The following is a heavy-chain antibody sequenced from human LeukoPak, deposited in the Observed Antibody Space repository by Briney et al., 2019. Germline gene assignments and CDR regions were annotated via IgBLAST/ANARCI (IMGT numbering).Heavy chain of an antibody. Sequence: GRSLRLSCAASGFTFDDYAMHWVRQAPGKGLEWVSGISWNSGSIGYADSVKGRFTIPRDNAKNSLYLQMNSLRAEDTALYYCAKDRTSGIAAAYDAFDIWGQGTMVTVSS. CDR3: AKDRTSGIAAAYDAFDI. J-gene: IGHJ3*02. CDR1: GFTFDDYA. V-gene: IGHV3-9*01. D-gene: IGHD6-13*01. CDR2: ISWNSGSI.